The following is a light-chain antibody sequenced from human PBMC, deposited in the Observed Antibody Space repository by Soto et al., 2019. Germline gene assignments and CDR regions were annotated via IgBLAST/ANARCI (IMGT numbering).Light chain of an antibody. CDR1: SSDDAAYNY. V-gene: IGLV2-14*01. J-gene: IGLJ2*01. Sequence: QSALTQPASVSGSPGQSITISCTETSSDDAAYNYVSWYQQHPGKAPKLMIYEVSKRPSGVSNRFSGSKSGNAASLTISGLQPEDEADYYCSSYTGSNTLVVFGGGTKLTVL. CDR2: EVS. CDR3: SSYTGSNTLVV.